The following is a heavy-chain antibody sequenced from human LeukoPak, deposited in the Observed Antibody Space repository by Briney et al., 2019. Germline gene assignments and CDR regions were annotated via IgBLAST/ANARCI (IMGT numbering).Heavy chain of an antibody. CDR1: GXSFTSYC. V-gene: IGHV5-10-1*01. J-gene: IGHJ4*02. D-gene: IGHD5/OR15-5a*01. Sequence: GESLKISFKGSGXSFTSYCISWVRQMPGKDLEWMGRIDPSDSYTNYSPSFQGHVTISVDESISTAYLQWSSLKASDTAIYYCARLSLAQEGYWGQGTLVTVSS. CDR2: IDPSDSYT. CDR3: ARLSLAQEGY.